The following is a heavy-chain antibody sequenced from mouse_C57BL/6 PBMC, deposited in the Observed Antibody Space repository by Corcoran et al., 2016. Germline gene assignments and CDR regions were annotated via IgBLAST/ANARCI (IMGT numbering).Heavy chain of an antibody. J-gene: IGHJ2*01. CDR3: ASLYSKRKNFYY. V-gene: IGHV1-26*01. Sequence: EVQLQQSGPELVKPGASVKISCKASGYTFTDYYMNWVKQSHGKSLEWIGDINPNNGGTSYNQKFKGKATLTVDKSSSTAYMELRSLTSEDSAVYYCASLYSKRKNFYYWGQGTTLTVSS. D-gene: IGHD2-5*01. CDR2: INPNNGGT. CDR1: GYTFTDYY.